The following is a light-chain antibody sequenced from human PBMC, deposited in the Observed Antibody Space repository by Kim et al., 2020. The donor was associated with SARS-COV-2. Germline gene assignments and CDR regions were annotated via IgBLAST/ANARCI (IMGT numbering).Light chain of an antibody. CDR2: QAS. J-gene: IGKJ1*01. CDR1: QSVDSW. Sequence: GNRVTITCRASQSVDSWLAWYQQKPGKAPKLLIYQASKLASGVPSRFSGSGSGTVFTLTISNLQPDDSAIYYCKQYETYWTFGPGTKVDI. V-gene: IGKV1-5*03. CDR3: KQYETYWT.